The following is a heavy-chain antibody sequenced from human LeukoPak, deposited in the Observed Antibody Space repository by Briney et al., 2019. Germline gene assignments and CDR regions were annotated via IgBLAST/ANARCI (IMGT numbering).Heavy chain of an antibody. D-gene: IGHD1-26*01. V-gene: IGHV3-23*01. CDR2: ISGSGGST. CDR1: GFTFNNAW. Sequence: QPGGSLRLSCAASGFTFNNAWMSWVRQAPGKGLEWVSGISGSGGSTYYADSVKGRFTISRDNSRNTLYLQMNSLRAEDTAVFYCARGPYSGSYYRFDYWGQGTLVTVSS. CDR3: ARGPYSGSYYRFDY. J-gene: IGHJ4*02.